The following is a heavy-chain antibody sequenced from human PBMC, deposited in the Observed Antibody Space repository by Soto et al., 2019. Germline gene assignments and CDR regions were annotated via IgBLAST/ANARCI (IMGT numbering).Heavy chain of an antibody. V-gene: IGHV4-34*01. CDR3: ARGHASYYDFWSGYYTGWFDP. CDR1: GGSFSGYY. D-gene: IGHD3-3*01. J-gene: IGHJ5*02. Sequence: QVQLQQWGAGLLKPSETLSLTCAVYGGSFSGYYWSWIRQPPGKGLEWIGEINHSGSTNYNPSLKSRVTISEDTSKNQFSLKLSSVTAADTAVYYCARGHASYYDFWSGYYTGWFDPWGQGTLVTVSS. CDR2: INHSGST.